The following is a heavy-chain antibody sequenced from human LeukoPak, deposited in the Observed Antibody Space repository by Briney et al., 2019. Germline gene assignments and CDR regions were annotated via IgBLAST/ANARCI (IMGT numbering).Heavy chain of an antibody. CDR1: GYTFTGYY. CDR3: ARDLWFGELSFDY. J-gene: IGHJ4*02. CDR2: INPNSGGT. D-gene: IGHD3-10*01. Sequence: ASVKVSCKASGYTFTGYYMHWVRQAPGQGLEWMGWINPNSGGTNYAQKFQGRVTMTRDTSISTAYMELSRLRSDDTAVYYCARDLWFGELSFDYWGQGTLVTVSS. V-gene: IGHV1-2*02.